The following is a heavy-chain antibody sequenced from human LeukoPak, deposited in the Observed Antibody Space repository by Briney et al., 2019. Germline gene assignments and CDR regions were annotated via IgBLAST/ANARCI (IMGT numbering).Heavy chain of an antibody. J-gene: IGHJ6*03. V-gene: IGHV4-59*12. Sequence: PSETLSLTCTVSGGSISSYYWSWIRQPPGKGLEWIGYIYYSGSTNYNPSLKSRVTISVDTSKNQFSLKLSSVTAADTAVYYCARRGYYYDSSGYYLYYYYYYMDVWGKGTTVTISS. D-gene: IGHD3-22*01. CDR3: ARRGYYYDSSGYYLYYYYYYMDV. CDR1: GGSISSYY. CDR2: IYYSGST.